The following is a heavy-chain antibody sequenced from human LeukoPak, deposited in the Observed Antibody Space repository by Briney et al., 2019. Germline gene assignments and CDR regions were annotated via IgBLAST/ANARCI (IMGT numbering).Heavy chain of an antibody. CDR3: ARDRGFMVRGSRRGYDDYYYYMDV. CDR2: IYSSGGT. V-gene: IGHV4-61*02. Sequence: PSETLSLTCTVSGGSISSGSYYWSWIRQPAGKGLEWIGRIYSSGGTNYNPSLKSRVTISVDTSKNQFSLKLSSVTAADTAVYYCARDRGFMVRGSRRGYDDYYYYMDVWGKGTTVTISS. D-gene: IGHD3-10*01. CDR1: GGSISSGSYY. J-gene: IGHJ6*03.